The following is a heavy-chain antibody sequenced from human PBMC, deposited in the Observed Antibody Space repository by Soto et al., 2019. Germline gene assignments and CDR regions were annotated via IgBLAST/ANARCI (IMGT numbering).Heavy chain of an antibody. CDR2: ITDTGGDS. CDR1: GFTFGSRA. V-gene: IGHV3-23*01. J-gene: IGHJ4*01. D-gene: IGHD3-10*01. CDR3: ASGSKDSYPGSRIFDF. Sequence: GGSLRLSCVASGFTFGSRAMSWVRQAPGEGLEWVSTITDTGGDSKSADSVRGRFAISRDNSRNTLYLQMSSLRAEDSAVYYCASGSKDSYPGSRIFDFWGRGTLVTVSS.